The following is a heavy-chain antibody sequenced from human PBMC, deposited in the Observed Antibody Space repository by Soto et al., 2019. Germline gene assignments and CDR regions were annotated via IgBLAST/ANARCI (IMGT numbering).Heavy chain of an antibody. D-gene: IGHD6-13*01. CDR2: IDTSGNT. J-gene: IGHJ6*02. V-gene: IGHV4-4*07. CDR1: VDSITTYY. Sequence: PSETLSLTCAVSVDSITTYYWSWIRQPAGKGLEWIGRIDTSGNTNYNPSLKSRVTMSVDTSKKQFSLKLTSVTAADTAVYYCARYSNNWFQTEGMDVWGQGTTFT. CDR3: ARYSNNWFQTEGMDV.